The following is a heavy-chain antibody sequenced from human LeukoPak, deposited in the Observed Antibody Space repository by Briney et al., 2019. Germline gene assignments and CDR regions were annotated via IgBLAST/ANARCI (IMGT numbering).Heavy chain of an antibody. V-gene: IGHV3-21*01. CDR2: ITSSSSYI. Sequence: GGSLRLSCAASGFTFSDYTMNWVRQAPGKGLEWVSSITSSSSYIYYADSVKGRFAISGDNAKNSLYLQMNSLRADDTAVYYCARALRFLEWFLWGQGTLVIVSS. CDR3: ARALRFLEWFL. J-gene: IGHJ4*02. D-gene: IGHD3-3*01. CDR1: GFTFSDYT.